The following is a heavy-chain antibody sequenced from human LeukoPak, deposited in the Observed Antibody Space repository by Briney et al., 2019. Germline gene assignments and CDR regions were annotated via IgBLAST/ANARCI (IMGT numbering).Heavy chain of an antibody. CDR2: IWCDGSNK. CDR1: GLTFSSYG. CDR3: AKDPRGGMIPFGGVIVDY. V-gene: IGHV3-30*02. Sequence: GGSLRLSCAASGLTFSSYGMHWVRQAPGEGVEWVAFIWCDGSNKYYADSVKVRFTISRDNSKNTLYLQRNSLRAEDTAVYYCAKDPRGGMIPFGGVIVDYWGQGTLVTVSS. J-gene: IGHJ4*02. D-gene: IGHD3-16*02.